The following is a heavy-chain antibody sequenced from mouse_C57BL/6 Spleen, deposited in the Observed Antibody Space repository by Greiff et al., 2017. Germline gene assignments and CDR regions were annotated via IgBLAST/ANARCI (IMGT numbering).Heavy chain of an antibody. V-gene: IGHV1-52*01. CDR3: ARWGYYGSGGFAY. J-gene: IGHJ3*01. D-gene: IGHD1-1*01. Sequence: QVQLQQPGAELVRPGSSVKLSCKASGYTFTSYWMHWVKQRPIQGLEWIGNIDPSDSETHYNQKFKDKATLTVDKSSSTAYMQLSSLTSEDSAVYYCARWGYYGSGGFAYWGQGTLVTVSA. CDR1: GYTFTSYW. CDR2: IDPSDSET.